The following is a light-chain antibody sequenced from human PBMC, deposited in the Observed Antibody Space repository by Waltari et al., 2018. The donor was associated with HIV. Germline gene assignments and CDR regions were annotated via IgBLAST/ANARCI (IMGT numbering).Light chain of an antibody. CDR3: CSYEGSL. Sequence: QSALTQPRSVSGSPGQSVTISCTGTSSDVGGYNYVSWYQQHPGKAPKLMIYDVSKRPSGGPDRFSGSKSGYTASLTISGLRAEDEDDYYGCSYEGSLVGGGTKLTVL. CDR2: DVS. CDR1: SSDVGGYNY. J-gene: IGLJ2*01. V-gene: IGLV2-11*01.